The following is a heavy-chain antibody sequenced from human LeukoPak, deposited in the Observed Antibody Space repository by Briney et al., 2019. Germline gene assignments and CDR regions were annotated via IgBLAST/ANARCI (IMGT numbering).Heavy chain of an antibody. CDR1: GYTFTGYY. V-gene: IGHV1-2*02. J-gene: IGHJ4*02. Sequence: GASVKVSCKASGYTFTGYYMHWVRQAPGRGLEWMGWINPNSGGTNYAQKFQGRVTMTRDTSISTAYMELSRLRSDDTAVYYCARVGRDGYKRFDYWGQGTLVTVSS. CDR2: INPNSGGT. CDR3: ARVGRDGYKRFDY. D-gene: IGHD5-24*01.